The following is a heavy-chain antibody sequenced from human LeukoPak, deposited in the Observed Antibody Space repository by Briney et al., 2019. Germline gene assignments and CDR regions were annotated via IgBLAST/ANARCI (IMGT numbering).Heavy chain of an antibody. CDR1: GFTFSSYA. CDR2: ISGSGGST. Sequence: HAGGSLRLSCAASGFTFSSYAMSWVRQAPGKGLEWVSAISGSGGSTYYADSVKGRFTISRDNSKNTLYLQMNSLRAEDTAVYYCAKYTYSSSESYYYYYMDVWGRGTTVTVSS. D-gene: IGHD6-6*01. J-gene: IGHJ6*03. V-gene: IGHV3-23*01. CDR3: AKYTYSSSESYYYYYMDV.